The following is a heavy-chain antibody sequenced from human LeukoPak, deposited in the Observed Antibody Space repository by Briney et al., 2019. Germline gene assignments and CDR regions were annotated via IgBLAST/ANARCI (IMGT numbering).Heavy chain of an antibody. CDR2: INHSGST. CDR3: ARALQYTNGLYCQLDI. J-gene: IGHJ3*02. CDR1: GGSFSGYY. D-gene: IGHD6-19*01. V-gene: IGHV4-34*01. Sequence: SETLSLTCAVCGGSFSGYYWSWIRQPPGKGLEWIGEINHSGSTNYNPSLKSRVTISVDTSKNQFSLKLSSVTAADTAVYYCARALQYTNGLYCQLDIWGQGTVVTVSS.